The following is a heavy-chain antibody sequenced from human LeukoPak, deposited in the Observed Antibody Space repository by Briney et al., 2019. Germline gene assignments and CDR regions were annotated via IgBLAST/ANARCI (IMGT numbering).Heavy chain of an antibody. D-gene: IGHD1-1*01. CDR3: ARVAKERVGGVYYFDY. CDR2: IGTAGDT. J-gene: IGHJ4*02. V-gene: IGHV3-13*01. CDR1: GFAFSDDD. Sequence: GGSLRLSRAASGFAFSDDDMHWVRQATGKGLEWVSAIGTAGDTYYTGSVKGRFTISRENAKNSLYLQMNSLRAGDTAVYYCARVAKERVGGVYYFDYWGQGTLVTVSS.